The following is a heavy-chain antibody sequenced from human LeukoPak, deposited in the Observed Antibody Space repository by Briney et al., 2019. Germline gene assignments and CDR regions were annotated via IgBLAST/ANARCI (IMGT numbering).Heavy chain of an antibody. D-gene: IGHD3-10*01. CDR1: GGTFSNYA. J-gene: IGHJ6*03. CDR3: ARFSMVRGVSANYYYYYMDV. CDR2: IIPIFGTG. Sequence: SVKVSCKASGGTFSNYAISWVRQAPGQGLEWMGGIIPIFGTGNYAQKFQGRVTIAADKSTSTAYMEMSSLRSEDTAVYYCARFSMVRGVSANYYYYYMDVWGKGTTVTVSS. V-gene: IGHV1-69*06.